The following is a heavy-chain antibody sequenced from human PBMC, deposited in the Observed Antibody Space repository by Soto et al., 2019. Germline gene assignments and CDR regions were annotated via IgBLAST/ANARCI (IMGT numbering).Heavy chain of an antibody. J-gene: IGHJ4*02. CDR3: ATNYYDTSGYYFFHY. CDR2: IYYSGRT. CDR1: GGSISGSSYY. Sequence: SETLSLTCTVSGGSISGSSYYLGWLRPPPGKGLEWIGSIYYSGRTYYNPSLKSRLTISVDTSKNQFSLKLSSVTAADTAVYYCATNYYDTSGYYFFHYWGQGTLVTVSS. D-gene: IGHD3-22*01. V-gene: IGHV4-39*01.